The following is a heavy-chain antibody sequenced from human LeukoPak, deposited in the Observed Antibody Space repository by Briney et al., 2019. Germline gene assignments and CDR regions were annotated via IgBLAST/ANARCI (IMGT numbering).Heavy chain of an antibody. CDR1: GFTFSRYV. D-gene: IGHD3-10*01. J-gene: IGHJ3*02. Sequence: GGSLRLSCAASGFTFSRYVISWVRQAPGKGPEWVAVVSSEGSNKYYGDSVKGRFIISRDNSMNTLYLQMNSLRAEDTAVYYCAGSKGFGEFFDAFDIWGQGTLVTVSS. CDR3: AGSKGFGEFFDAFDI. V-gene: IGHV3-30*03. CDR2: VSSEGSNK.